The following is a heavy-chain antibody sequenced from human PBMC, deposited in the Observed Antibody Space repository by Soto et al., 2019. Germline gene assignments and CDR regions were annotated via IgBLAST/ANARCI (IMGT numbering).Heavy chain of an antibody. Sequence: SVKVSCNSSGGTFSSYEISWVLQAPGQGLEWMGGIIPIFGTANYAQKFQGRVTITADESTSTAYMELSSLRSEDTAVYYCARERGYYYYYGMDVWGQGTTVTVSS. J-gene: IGHJ6*02. CDR1: GGTFSSYE. CDR3: ARERGYYYYYGMDV. CDR2: IIPIFGTA. V-gene: IGHV1-69*01.